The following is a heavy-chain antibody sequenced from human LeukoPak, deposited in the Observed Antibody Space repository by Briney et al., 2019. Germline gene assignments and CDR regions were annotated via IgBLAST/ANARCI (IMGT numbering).Heavy chain of an antibody. CDR1: GFTFSDFS. V-gene: IGHV3-21*06. D-gene: IGHD6-13*01. Sequence: PGGSLRLSCAASGFTFSDFSLNWVRHAPGKGLEWVSCISGDSHYIYYADSVKGRSTVSRDNAQHSLYLHMNSLRVEDTAVYYCARGPFSSTWSEFDCWGQGTLVTVSS. CDR2: ISGDSHYI. J-gene: IGHJ4*02. CDR3: ARGPFSSTWSEFDC.